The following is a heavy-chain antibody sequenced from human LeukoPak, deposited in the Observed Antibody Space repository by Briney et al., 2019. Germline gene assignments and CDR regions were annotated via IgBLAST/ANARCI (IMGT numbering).Heavy chain of an antibody. V-gene: IGHV4-59*01. Sequence: SETMSLTCTVSGGSISSYYWSWIRQPPGKGLGWIGYIYYSGSTNYNPSLKTRVTISVDTSKNQLSLKLSSVTAADTAVYYCARVILGSLDYWGQGTLVTVSS. J-gene: IGHJ4*02. D-gene: IGHD2/OR15-2a*01. CDR1: GGSISSYY. CDR3: ARVILGSLDY. CDR2: IYYSGST.